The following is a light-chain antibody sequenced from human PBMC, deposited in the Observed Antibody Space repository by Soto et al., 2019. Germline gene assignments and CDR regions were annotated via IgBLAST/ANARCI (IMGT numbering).Light chain of an antibody. CDR1: QSVSSSY. CDR2: DAS. V-gene: IGKV3-20*01. Sequence: ENVLTQSPATLSLSPGERATLSCRASQSVSSSYLAWYQQKPGQAPRLLIYDASNRATGIPARFSGSGSGTDFTLTISRLEPEDFAVYYCQQYGSSTITFGQGTRLEIK. J-gene: IGKJ5*01. CDR3: QQYGSSTIT.